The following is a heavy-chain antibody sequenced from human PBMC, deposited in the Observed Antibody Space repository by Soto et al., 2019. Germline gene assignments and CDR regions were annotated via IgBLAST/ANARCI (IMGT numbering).Heavy chain of an antibody. J-gene: IGHJ5*02. D-gene: IGHD4-17*01. CDR3: ARGGVTVVPYGDWFDP. CDR1: GYTFTGYC. CDR2: ISAYSGGT. Sequence: ASVKVSCKASGYTFTGYCISWVRQAPGQGLEWMGWISAYSGGTNYAQKLQGRVTMTTDTSTSTAYMELRSLRSDDTAVYYCARGGVTVVPYGDWFDPWGPGTLVHVSS. V-gene: IGHV1-18*01.